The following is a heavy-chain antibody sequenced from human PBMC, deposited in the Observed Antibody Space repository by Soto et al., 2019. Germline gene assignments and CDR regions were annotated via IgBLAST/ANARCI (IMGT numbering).Heavy chain of an antibody. CDR2: IIPIFGTA. CDR3: ARFVVTPRVRCRYFDL. J-gene: IGHJ2*01. V-gene: IGHV1-69*01. D-gene: IGHD2-21*02. Sequence: QVPLVQSGAEVKKPGSSVKVSCKASGGTFSSYAISWVRQAPGQGLEWMGGIIPIFGTANYAQKFQGRVTITADESTSTAYMELSRLRSEDTAVYYCARFVVTPRVRCRYFDLWGRGTLVTVSS. CDR1: GGTFSSYA.